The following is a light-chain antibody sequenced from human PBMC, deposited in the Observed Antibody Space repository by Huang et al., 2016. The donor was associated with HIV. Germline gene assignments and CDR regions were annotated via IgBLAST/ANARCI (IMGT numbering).Light chain of an antibody. CDR2: LGS. J-gene: IGKJ2*01. CDR1: QSLLHSNGYNY. Sequence: DIVMTQSPLSLPVTPGEPASMSCRSSQSLLHSNGYNYLGWYLQKPGQSPQLLIDLGSHRASGVPDRFSGSGSGTDFALKISRVEAEDVGIYYCMQALQTPPYTFGQGTKLEIK. CDR3: MQALQTPPYT. V-gene: IGKV2-28*01.